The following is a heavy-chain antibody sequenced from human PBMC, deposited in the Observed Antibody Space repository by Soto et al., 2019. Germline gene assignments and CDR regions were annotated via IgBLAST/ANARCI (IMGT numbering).Heavy chain of an antibody. V-gene: IGHV1-69*06. CDR1: GGTFSSYS. J-gene: IGHJ6*02. Sequence: SVKVSCKASGGTFSSYSISWVLEAPGQGLEWMGGIIPIFGTANYAQKFQGRVTITADKSTSTAYMELSSLRSEDTAVYYCVISDGALDYYYGMDVWGQGTTVTVSS. D-gene: IGHD2-21*02. CDR3: VISDGALDYYYGMDV. CDR2: IIPIFGTA.